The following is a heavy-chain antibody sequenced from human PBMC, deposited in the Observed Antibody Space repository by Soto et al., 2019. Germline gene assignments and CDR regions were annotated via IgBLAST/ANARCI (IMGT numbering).Heavy chain of an antibody. D-gene: IGHD3-16*01. CDR2: IYWDDDK. CDR1: GFSLSSSGVG. J-gene: IGHJ4*02. Sequence: QITLKESGPTLVKPTQTLTLTCTFSGFSLSSSGVGVGWIRQPPGKALEWLTFIYWDDDKRYSPSLKSRLTTTKDTSKTQWALTLTTMNPLDTATYSLAPPVAAAITFSFDSWGQGTLLTVSS. V-gene: IGHV2-5*02. CDR3: APPVAAAITFSFDS.